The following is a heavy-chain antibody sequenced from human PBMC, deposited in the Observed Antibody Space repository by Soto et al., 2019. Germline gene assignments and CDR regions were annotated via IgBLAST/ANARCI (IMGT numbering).Heavy chain of an antibody. D-gene: IGHD2-15*01. CDR1: GGSSSRGGYY. CDR3: ARYPHPGGPTEDAFAI. J-gene: IGHJ3*02. V-gene: IGHV4-31*03. CDR2: IYYSGST. Sequence: SETLSLSCTVSGGSSSRGGYYWSWIRQHPGKGLEWIGYIYYSGSTYYNASRKGGVTVSVDRAKNQFALKLRSVTAADTAVYYCARYPHPGGPTEDAFAIWGYRTMVSVSS.